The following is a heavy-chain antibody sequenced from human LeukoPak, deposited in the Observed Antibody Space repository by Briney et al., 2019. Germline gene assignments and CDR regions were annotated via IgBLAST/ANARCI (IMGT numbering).Heavy chain of an antibody. CDR3: ARMEGQGIAARMSRRALDY. Sequence: PSETLSLTCTVSGGSISSYYWSWIRQPPGKGLEWIGYIYYSGSTNYNPSLKSRVTISVDTSKNQFSLKLSSVTAADTAVYYCARMEGQGIAARMSRRALDYWGQGTLVTVSS. D-gene: IGHD6-6*01. J-gene: IGHJ4*02. CDR2: IYYSGST. V-gene: IGHV4-59*01. CDR1: GGSISSYY.